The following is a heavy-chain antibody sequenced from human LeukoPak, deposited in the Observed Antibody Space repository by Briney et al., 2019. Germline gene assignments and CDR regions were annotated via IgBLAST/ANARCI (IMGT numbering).Heavy chain of an antibody. CDR3: ARTRPNYGSGSYYLEMFDY. V-gene: IGHV5-51*01. CDR1: GYSFTSYW. Sequence: GESLKISCKGSGYSFTSYWIGWVRQMPGKGLEWMGIIYPGDSDTRYSPSFQGQVTISADKSISTAYLQWSSLKASDTAMYYCARTRPNYGSGSYYLEMFDYWGQGTLVTVSS. D-gene: IGHD3-10*01. J-gene: IGHJ4*02. CDR2: IYPGDSDT.